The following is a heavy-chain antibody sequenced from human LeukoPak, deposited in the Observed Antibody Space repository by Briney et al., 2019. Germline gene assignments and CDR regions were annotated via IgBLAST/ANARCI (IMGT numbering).Heavy chain of an antibody. D-gene: IGHD6-13*01. CDR2: TYYRSKWYN. CDR1: GDSVTSNSAA. CDR3: VREGYYFDF. J-gene: IGHJ4*02. Sequence: SQTLSLTCAISGDSVTSNSAAWNWIRQSPLRGLEWLGKTYYRSKWYNDYPISVKSRITINPGTSKNQFSLQLNSVTPEDTAVYYCVREGYYFDFWGQGTPVTVSS. V-gene: IGHV6-1*01.